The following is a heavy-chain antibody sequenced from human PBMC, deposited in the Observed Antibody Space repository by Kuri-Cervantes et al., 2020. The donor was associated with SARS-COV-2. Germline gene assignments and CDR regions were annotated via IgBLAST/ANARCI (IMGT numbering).Heavy chain of an antibody. Sequence: LSLTCAASGFTFSDYYMSWIRQAPGKGLEWVSYISSSGSTIYYADSVQGRFTISRDNAKNMLFLQMNSLRAEDTAVYYCVRDGDHWNFDYWGQGTLVTVSS. J-gene: IGHJ4*02. CDR2: ISSSGSTI. CDR1: GFTFSDYY. V-gene: IGHV3-11*04. D-gene: IGHD1-1*01. CDR3: VRDGDHWNFDY.